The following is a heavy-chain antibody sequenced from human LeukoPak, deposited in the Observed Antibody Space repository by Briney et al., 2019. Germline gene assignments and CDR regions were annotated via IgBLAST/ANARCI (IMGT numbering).Heavy chain of an antibody. CDR2: IYYSGST. Sequence: SETLSLTCTVSGGSVSIYYWSWIRQPPGKGLEWIGYIYYSGSTNYNPSLKSRVTISVDTSKNQFSLKLSSVTAADTAVYYCARAGHYYDSSGYGYYGMDVWGQGTTVTVSS. J-gene: IGHJ6*02. CDR3: ARAGHYYDSSGYGYYGMDV. CDR1: GGSVSIYY. V-gene: IGHV4-59*02. D-gene: IGHD3-22*01.